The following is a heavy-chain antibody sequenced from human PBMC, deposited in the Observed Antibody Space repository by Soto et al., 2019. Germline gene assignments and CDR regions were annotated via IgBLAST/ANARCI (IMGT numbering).Heavy chain of an antibody. Sequence: ASVKVSCKASGYTLTNYCVTWVRQAPGQGLECMGWVSAYTDNPNYAQKFQGRVTMTIDTSTTTAYMDLRSLTSDDTAVYYCARVIPGAEAWFGPWGQGTLVTVSS. V-gene: IGHV1-18*01. J-gene: IGHJ5*02. CDR2: VSAYTDNP. D-gene: IGHD2-2*01. CDR3: ARVIPGAEAWFGP. CDR1: GYTLTNYC.